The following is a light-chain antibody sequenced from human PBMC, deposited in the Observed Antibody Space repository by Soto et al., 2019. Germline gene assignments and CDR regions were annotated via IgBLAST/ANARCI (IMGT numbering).Light chain of an antibody. J-gene: IGKJ3*01. CDR2: GAS. CDR3: QQYNNWPFT. Sequence: EIVMTQSPATLSVSPGERATISCRASQSVSSNLAWYQQKPGQAPRLLIYGASTRATGIPARFSGSGSGTEFTLTISSLQSEYFAVYYCQQYNNWPFTFGPGTKVDIK. CDR1: QSVSSN. V-gene: IGKV3-15*01.